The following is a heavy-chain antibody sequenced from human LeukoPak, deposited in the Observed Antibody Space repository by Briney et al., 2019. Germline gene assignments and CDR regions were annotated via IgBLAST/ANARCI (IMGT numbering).Heavy chain of an antibody. V-gene: IGHV3-23*01. CDR3: AKEKGFMNPFDY. Sequence: AGSLRLSCAASGFTFSSYAMSWVRQAPGNGLEWVSAISGSGGTTHYAYSVKGRFTISRDNSKNTLYLQMNSLGVEDTAVYYCAKEKGFMNPFDYWGPGTLVTVSS. CDR1: GFTFSSYA. CDR2: ISGSGGTT. J-gene: IGHJ4*02.